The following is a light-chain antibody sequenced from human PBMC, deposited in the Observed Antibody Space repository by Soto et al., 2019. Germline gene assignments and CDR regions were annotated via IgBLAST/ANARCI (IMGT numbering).Light chain of an antibody. CDR3: QQSYSTPLT. CDR1: QSISSY. J-gene: IGKJ4*01. V-gene: IGKV1-39*01. CDR2: AAS. Sequence: DIQMTQSTSSLSASVGDRVTITCRASQSISSYLNWYQQKPGKAPKLLIYAASSLQSGVPSRYSGSGSETDFTLTISSLQPEDFATYYCQQSYSTPLTFGGGTKVDIK.